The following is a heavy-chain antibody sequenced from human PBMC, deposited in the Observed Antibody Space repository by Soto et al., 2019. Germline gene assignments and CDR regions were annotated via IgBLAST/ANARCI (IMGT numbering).Heavy chain of an antibody. J-gene: IGHJ6*02. CDR2: IYYSGST. D-gene: IGHD2-2*01. V-gene: IGHV4-31*09. CDR1: GGSISSGGYY. Sequence: PSETLSLTCTVSGGSISSGGYYWSWIRQHPGKGLEWIGYIYYSGSTYYNPSLKSRVTISVDKSKNQFVLKLRSVTAADTAVYYCVVAAEIYYYQGMDVWGQGTTVTVSS. CDR3: VVAAEIYYYQGMDV.